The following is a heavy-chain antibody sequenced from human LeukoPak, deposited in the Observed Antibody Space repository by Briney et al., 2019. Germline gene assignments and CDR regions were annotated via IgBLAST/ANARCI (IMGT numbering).Heavy chain of an antibody. J-gene: IGHJ4*02. CDR3: ARANFLYCSSTTCLFDY. CDR2: INPNDGDT. V-gene: IGHV1-2*02. D-gene: IGHD2-2*01. Sequence: VASVKVSCKASGYTFTDYYMHWVRQAPGQGFEWMGWINPNDGDTNYAQKFQGRVTMTRDTSISTAHMEVSRLRSDDTAVYYCARANFLYCSSTTCLFDYWGQETLVTVSS. CDR1: GYTFTDYY.